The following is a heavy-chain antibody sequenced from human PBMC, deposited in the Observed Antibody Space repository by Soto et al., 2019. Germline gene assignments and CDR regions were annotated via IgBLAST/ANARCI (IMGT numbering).Heavy chain of an antibody. V-gene: IGHV2-5*02. J-gene: IGHJ6*02. CDR3: AHRRGNYAMDV. CDR1: GLSVRTSEVG. CDR2: IYWDDDK. D-gene: IGHD3-10*01. Sequence: QITLKESGPTLVKPTQTLTLTCTFSGLSVRTSEVGVGWIRQPPGKALEWLAHIYWDDDKRYSPSLKNRLTITKDPPRNQVVRTMTNMNPVDTGTYYCAHRRGNYAMDVWGQGITVTVSS.